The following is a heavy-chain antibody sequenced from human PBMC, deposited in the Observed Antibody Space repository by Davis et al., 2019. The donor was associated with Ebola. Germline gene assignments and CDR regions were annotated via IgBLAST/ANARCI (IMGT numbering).Heavy chain of an antibody. CDR1: GFTFSGSA. Sequence: GGSLRLSCAASGFTFSGSAMHWVRQASGKGLEWVGRIRSKANSYATAYAASVKGRFTISRDDSKNTAYLQMNSLKTEDTAVYYCTTGYSSSLYSMARPMDVWGQGTTVTVSS. CDR2: IRSKANSYAT. D-gene: IGHD6-13*01. CDR3: TTGYSSSLYSMARPMDV. V-gene: IGHV3-73*01. J-gene: IGHJ6*02.